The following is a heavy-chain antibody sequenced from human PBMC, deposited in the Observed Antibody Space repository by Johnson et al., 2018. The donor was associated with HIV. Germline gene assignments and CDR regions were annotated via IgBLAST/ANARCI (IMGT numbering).Heavy chain of an antibody. CDR1: GVIFSDYY. J-gene: IGHJ3*02. D-gene: IGHD3-9*01. Sequence: QVQLVESGGGLVKPGGSLRLSCVASGVIFSDYYMSWIRPAPGKGLEWVSSKSSSGRTIHYADSVKGRCNISRDNPKNTLYLQMNSLRAEDTAVYYCARDGRFYDILTDYYSNAFDIWGQGTMVTVSS. V-gene: IGHV3-11*04. CDR2: KSSSGRTI. CDR3: ARDGRFYDILTDYYSNAFDI.